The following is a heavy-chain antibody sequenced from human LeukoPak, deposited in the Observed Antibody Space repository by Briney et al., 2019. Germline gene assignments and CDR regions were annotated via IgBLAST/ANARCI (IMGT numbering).Heavy chain of an antibody. Sequence: GGSLRLSCSASGFTFSRYAMHWVPQAPGEGLEYVSGINDNGGRTHYGDSVKGSFSISRDNSKNTLHLQLSTLRAEDTALYYCVKDVGGSYAFDYWGQGILVTVAS. V-gene: IGHV3-64D*09. J-gene: IGHJ4*02. CDR2: INDNGGRT. CDR1: GFTFSRYA. D-gene: IGHD1-26*01. CDR3: VKDVGGSYAFDY.